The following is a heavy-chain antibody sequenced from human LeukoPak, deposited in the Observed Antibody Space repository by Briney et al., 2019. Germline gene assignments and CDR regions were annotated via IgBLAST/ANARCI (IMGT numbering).Heavy chain of an antibody. J-gene: IGHJ4*02. CDR1: GFTFGDYA. CDR3: AKDISGYGDYDGGFDY. D-gene: IGHD4-17*01. V-gene: IGHV3-9*01. CDR2: ISWNSGSI. Sequence: GGSLRLSCAASGFTFGDYAMHWVRQAPGKGLEWVSGISWNSGSIGYADSVKGRFTISRDNAKNSLYLQMNSLRAEDTALYYCAKDISGYGDYDGGFDYWGQGTLVTVSS.